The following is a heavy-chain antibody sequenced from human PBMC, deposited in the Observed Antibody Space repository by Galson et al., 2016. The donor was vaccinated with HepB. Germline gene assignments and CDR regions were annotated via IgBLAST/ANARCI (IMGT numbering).Heavy chain of an antibody. V-gene: IGHV6-1*01. CDR2: TYYRSKWYY. CDR1: GDSVSSNGAA. D-gene: IGHD6-19*01. Sequence: CAISGDSVSSNGAAWNWIRQSPSRGLEWLGRTYYRSKWYYDYALSVKSRITINPDTSKNQFSLQLNSVTPEDTAVYDCVRAVTGYYDYWVQGTLFTVSS. CDR3: VRAVTGYYDY. J-gene: IGHJ4*02.